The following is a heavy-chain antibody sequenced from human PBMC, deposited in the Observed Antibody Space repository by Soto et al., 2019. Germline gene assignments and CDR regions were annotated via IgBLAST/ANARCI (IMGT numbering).Heavy chain of an antibody. Sequence: ASVKVSCKASGYTFTSYGISWVRQAPGQGLEWMGWISAYNGNTNYAQKLQGRVTMTTDTSTSTAYMELRSLRSDDTAVYYCARDLCSSTSCYARVDYWGQGTLVTVSS. CDR2: ISAYNGNT. CDR3: ARDLCSSTSCYARVDY. CDR1: GYTFTSYG. J-gene: IGHJ4*02. V-gene: IGHV1-18*01. D-gene: IGHD2-2*01.